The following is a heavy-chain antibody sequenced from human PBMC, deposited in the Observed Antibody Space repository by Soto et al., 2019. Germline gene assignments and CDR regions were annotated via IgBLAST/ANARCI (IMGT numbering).Heavy chain of an antibody. Sequence: GGSLRLSCAASGFTFSSYSMNWVRQAPGKGLEWVSSISSSSSYIYYADSVKGRFTISRDNAKNSLYLQMNSLRAEDTAVYYCARVRVVAATLDYWGQGTLVTVSS. CDR3: ARVRVVAATLDY. CDR2: ISSSSSYI. J-gene: IGHJ4*02. CDR1: GFTFSSYS. V-gene: IGHV3-21*01. D-gene: IGHD2-15*01.